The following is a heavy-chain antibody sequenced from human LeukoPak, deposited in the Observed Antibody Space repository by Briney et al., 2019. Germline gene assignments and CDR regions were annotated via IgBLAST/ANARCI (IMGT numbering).Heavy chain of an antibody. CDR3: ARGPEFVRGVIVESGFDY. CDR2: IYHSGST. Sequence: SETLSLTCTVSGYSITSGYYWGWIRQPPVKGLEWIGSIYHSGSTYYNPSLKSRVTISVDTSKNQFSLKLSSVTATDTAVYYCARGPEFVRGVIVESGFDYWGQGTLVTVSS. D-gene: IGHD3-10*02. V-gene: IGHV4-38-2*02. J-gene: IGHJ4*02. CDR1: GYSITSGYY.